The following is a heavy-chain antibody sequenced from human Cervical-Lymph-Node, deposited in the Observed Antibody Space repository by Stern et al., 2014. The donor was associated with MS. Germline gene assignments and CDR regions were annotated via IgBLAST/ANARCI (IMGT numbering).Heavy chain of an antibody. J-gene: IGHJ6*02. V-gene: IGHV3-9*01. CDR1: GFTFHDYA. CDR2: ISSNSAGI. Sequence: EVQLVESGGGLVQPGRSLRLSCAASGFTFHDYAMHWVRQAPGKGLEGGSGISSNSAGIDYADSVKGRFTISRDNAKNSLYLQMNSLRAEDTALYYCAKGTHYYDGSSMDVWGQGTTVTVSS. D-gene: IGHD3-22*01. CDR3: AKGTHYYDGSSMDV.